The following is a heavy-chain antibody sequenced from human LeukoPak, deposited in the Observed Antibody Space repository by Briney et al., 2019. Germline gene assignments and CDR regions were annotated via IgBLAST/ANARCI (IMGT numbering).Heavy chain of an antibody. D-gene: IGHD2-2*01. CDR2: IYYSGST. CDR3: ARDCSSTSSNGMDV. CDR1: GGSISSYY. Sequence: SETLSLTCTVSGGSISSYYWSWIRQPPGKGLEWIGYIYYSGSTNYNPSLTSRVTIPVDTSKSQSSLKLSSVTAADTAVYYCARDCSSTSSNGMDVWGQGTTVTVSS. J-gene: IGHJ6*02. V-gene: IGHV4-59*01.